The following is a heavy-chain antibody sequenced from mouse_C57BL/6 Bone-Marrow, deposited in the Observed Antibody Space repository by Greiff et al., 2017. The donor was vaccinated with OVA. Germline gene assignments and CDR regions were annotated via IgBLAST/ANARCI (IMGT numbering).Heavy chain of an antibody. J-gene: IGHJ3*01. CDR1: GYTFTSYW. V-gene: IGHV1-64*01. CDR2: IHPNSGST. Sequence: QVQLQQPGAELVKPGASVKLSCKASGYTFTSYWMPWVKQRPGQGLEWIGMIHPNSGSTNYNEKFKSKATLTVDKSSSTAYLQLSSLTSEDSAVYYGARVTTGVAGGNWFAYWGQGTGVTVSA. CDR3: ARVTTGVAGGNWFAY. D-gene: IGHD1-1*01.